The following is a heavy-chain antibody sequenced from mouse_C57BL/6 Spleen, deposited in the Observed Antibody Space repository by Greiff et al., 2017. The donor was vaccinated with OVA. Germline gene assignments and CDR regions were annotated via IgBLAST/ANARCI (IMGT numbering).Heavy chain of an antibody. V-gene: IGHV5-9*01. CDR1: GFTFSSYT. D-gene: IGHD2-3*01. CDR2: ISGGGGNT. CDR3: AGRWLLLAMDY. J-gene: IGHJ4*01. Sequence: DVKLVESGGGLVKPGGSLKLSCAASGFTFSSYTMSWVRQTPEKRLEWVATISGGGGNTYYPDSVKGRFTISRDNAKNTLYLQMSSLRSEDTALYYCAGRWLLLAMDYWGQGTSVTVSS.